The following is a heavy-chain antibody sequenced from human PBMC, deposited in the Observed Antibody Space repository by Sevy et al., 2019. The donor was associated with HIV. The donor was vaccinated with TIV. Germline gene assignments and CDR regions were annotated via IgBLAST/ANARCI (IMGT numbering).Heavy chain of an antibody. J-gene: IGHJ2*01. V-gene: IGHV3-23*01. Sequence: GGSLRLSCAASGFTFSSYALSWVRQAPGKGLEWVSGISGGGGSTYYADSVKGRFTISRDNSKNTLYLQMNSLRVEETAVYFCSKGKSDFWSGFRYFDLWGRGTLVTVSS. CDR2: ISGGGGST. CDR1: GFTFSSYA. D-gene: IGHD3-3*01. CDR3: SKGKSDFWSGFRYFDL.